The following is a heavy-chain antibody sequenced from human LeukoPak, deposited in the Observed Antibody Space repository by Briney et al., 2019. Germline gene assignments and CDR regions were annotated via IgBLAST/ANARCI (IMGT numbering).Heavy chain of an antibody. Sequence: SVKVSCKASGGTFSSYAISWVRQAPGQGLEWMGGIIPIFGTANYAQKFQGRVTITADESTSTAYMELSSLRSEDTAVYYCASPHPEVQLWDYYYYSMDVWGQGTTVTVSS. CDR1: GGTFSSYA. D-gene: IGHD5-18*01. V-gene: IGHV1-69*01. J-gene: IGHJ6*02. CDR2: IIPIFGTA. CDR3: ASPHPEVQLWDYYYYSMDV.